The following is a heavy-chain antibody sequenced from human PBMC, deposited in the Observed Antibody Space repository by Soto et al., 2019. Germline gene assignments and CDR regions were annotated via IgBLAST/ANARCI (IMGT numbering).Heavy chain of an antibody. CDR2: IIPILGIA. V-gene: IGHV1-69*02. CDR3: AGETTYSSGSYDVDY. Sequence: QVQLVQSGAEVKKPGSSVKVSCKASGGTFSSYTISWVRQAPGQGLEWMGRIIPILGIANYAQKFQGRVTITADKSTSTAYMELSSLRSEDTAVYYCAGETTYSSGSYDVDYWGQGTLVTVSS. D-gene: IGHD6-19*01. J-gene: IGHJ4*02. CDR1: GGTFSSYT.